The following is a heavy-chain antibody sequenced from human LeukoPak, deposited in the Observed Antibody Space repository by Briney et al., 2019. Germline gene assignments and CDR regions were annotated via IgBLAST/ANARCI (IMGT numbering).Heavy chain of an antibody. D-gene: IGHD2-15*01. V-gene: IGHV4-4*07. CDR3: ARDLGWPHHAYYYYYMDV. J-gene: IGHJ6*03. Sequence: SETLSLTCTVSGGSISSYYWSWIRQPAGKGLEWIGRIYTSGSTNYNPSLKSRVTMSVDTSKNQFSLKLSSVTAADAAVYYCARDLGWPHHAYYYYYMDVWGKGTTVTVSS. CDR1: GGSISSYY. CDR2: IYTSGST.